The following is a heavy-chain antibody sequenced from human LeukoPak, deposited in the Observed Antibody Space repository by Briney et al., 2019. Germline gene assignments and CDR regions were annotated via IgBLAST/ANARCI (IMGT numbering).Heavy chain of an antibody. CDR2: INHSGST. V-gene: IGHV4-34*01. CDR1: DGSFSGHY. Sequence: PSETLSLTCAVYDGSFSGHYWSWIRQPPGKGLEWIGEINHSGSTNYNPSLKGRVTISVDTSKNQFSLKLSSVTAADTAVFYCARNWGFMITLGGVQTPWFDPWGQGTLVTVSS. J-gene: IGHJ5*02. D-gene: IGHD3-16*01. CDR3: ARNWGFMITLGGVQTPWFDP.